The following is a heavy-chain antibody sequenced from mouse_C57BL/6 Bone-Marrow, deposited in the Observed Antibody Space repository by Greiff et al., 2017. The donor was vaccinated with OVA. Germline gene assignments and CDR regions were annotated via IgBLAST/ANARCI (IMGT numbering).Heavy chain of an antibody. CDR3: ARQRNYQFDY. V-gene: IGHV5-6*01. D-gene: IGHD2-1*01. CDR1: GFTFSSYG. Sequence: EVQLVESGGDLVKPGGSLKLSCAASGFTFSSYGMSWVRQTPDKRLEWVATISSGGSYTYYPDSVKGRFTISRDNAKNTLYLQMSSLKSEDTAMYYCARQRNYQFDYWGQGTTLTVSS. J-gene: IGHJ2*01. CDR2: ISSGGSYT.